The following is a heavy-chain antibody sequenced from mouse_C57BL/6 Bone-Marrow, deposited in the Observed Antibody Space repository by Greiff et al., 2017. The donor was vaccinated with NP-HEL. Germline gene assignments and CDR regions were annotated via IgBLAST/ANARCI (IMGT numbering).Heavy chain of an antibody. CDR3: ARCGGYYGSSYPAWFAY. D-gene: IGHD1-1*01. CDR1: GYTFTDYY. V-gene: IGHV1-19*01. J-gene: IGHJ3*01. CDR2: INPYNGGT. Sequence: VQLQQSGPVLVKPGASVKMSCKASGYTFTDYYMNWVKQSHGKSLEWIGVINPYNGGTSYNQKFKGKATLTVDKSSSTAYMELNSLTSEDSAVYYCARCGGYYGSSYPAWFAYWGQGTLVTVSA.